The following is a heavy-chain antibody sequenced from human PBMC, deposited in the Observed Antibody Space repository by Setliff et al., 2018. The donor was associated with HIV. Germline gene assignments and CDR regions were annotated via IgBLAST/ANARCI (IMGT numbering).Heavy chain of an antibody. J-gene: IGHJ6*04. Sequence: SVKVSCKASGDTFNSHAISWVRQAPGQGLEWMGGIIPIFGTPNYAQKFKGRPTITADESTSTVYMELSSLRSEDTAVYYCAKDSRDIVVVIAPEPEPYYYYGMDVWGEGTTVTVSS. D-gene: IGHD2-15*01. V-gene: IGHV1-69*13. CDR3: AKDSRDIVVVIAPEPEPYYYYGMDV. CDR1: GDTFNSHA. CDR2: IIPIFGTP.